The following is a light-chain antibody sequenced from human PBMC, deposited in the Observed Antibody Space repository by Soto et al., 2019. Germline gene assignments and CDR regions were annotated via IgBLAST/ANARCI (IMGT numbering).Light chain of an antibody. V-gene: IGKV3-11*01. CDR1: QSISSN. J-gene: IGKJ4*01. CDR2: RTS. CDR3: QQRSNWPPLT. Sequence: EIVMTQSPATLSVSPGERATLSCRASQSISSNLAWYQQKPGQAPRLLMFRTSSRATGFPARFSGSGSGTDFTLTISSLEPEDFAVYYCQQRSNWPPLTFGGGTKVDIK.